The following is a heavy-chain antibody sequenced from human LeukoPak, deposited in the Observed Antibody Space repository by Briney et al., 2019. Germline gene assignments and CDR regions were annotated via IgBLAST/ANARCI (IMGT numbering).Heavy chain of an antibody. CDR1: GYTFTSYD. CDR3: ARENRKYYDFWSGYSYYFDY. V-gene: IGHV1-8*01. D-gene: IGHD3-3*01. CDR2: MNPNSGNT. Sequence: ASVKVSCKASGYTFTSYDINWVRQATGQGLEWMGWMNPNSGNTGYAQKFQGRVTMTRNTSISTAYMELSSLRSEDTAVYYCARENRKYYDFWSGYSYYFDYWGQGTLVTVSS. J-gene: IGHJ4*02.